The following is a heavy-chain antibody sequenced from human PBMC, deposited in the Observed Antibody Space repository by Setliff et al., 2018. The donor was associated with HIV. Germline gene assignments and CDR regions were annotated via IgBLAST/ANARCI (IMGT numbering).Heavy chain of an antibody. Sequence: GGSLRLSCAVSGFNVGTNGLSWVRQAPGKGLEWVGFVRSKPNGGTTDYGASVKGRFTISRDNAKNSLYLQMNSLRAEDTAMYYCARVPPDRGGYSIFDSWGQGTLVTVSS. D-gene: IGHD3-22*01. CDR1: GFNVGTNG. CDR2: VRSKPNGGTT. CDR3: ARVPPDRGGYSIFDS. V-gene: IGHV3-20*04. J-gene: IGHJ4*02.